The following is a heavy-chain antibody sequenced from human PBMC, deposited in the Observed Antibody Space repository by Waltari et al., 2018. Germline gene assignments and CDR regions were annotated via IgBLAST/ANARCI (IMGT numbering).Heavy chain of an antibody. CDR3: ATGPYSGTERTN. CDR2: FVPEDGET. D-gene: IGHD2-8*02. V-gene: IGHV1-24*01. CDR1: GYTLTELS. J-gene: IGHJ4*02. Sequence: QVQLVQSGAEVKKPGASVKVSCKVSGYTLTELSMHWVRQAPGKGLEWMGGFVPEDGETIYAQKFQGRVTRTEDTSTDTAYMELSSLRAEDTAVYYCATGPYSGTERTNWGQGTLVTVSS.